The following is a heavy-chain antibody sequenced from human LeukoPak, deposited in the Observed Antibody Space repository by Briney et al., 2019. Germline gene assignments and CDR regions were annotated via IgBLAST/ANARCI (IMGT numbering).Heavy chain of an antibody. CDR1: GGSISRYY. J-gene: IGHJ3*02. Sequence: SETLSLTCTVSGGSISRYYWSWIRQPPAKGLEWIGYIYYSGSTNYNPSLKSRVTISVDTSKNQFSLKLSSVTAADTAVYYCARDYYGSGSAHASDIWGQGTMVTVSS. CDR2: IYYSGST. CDR3: ARDYYGSGSAHASDI. D-gene: IGHD3-10*01. V-gene: IGHV4-59*01.